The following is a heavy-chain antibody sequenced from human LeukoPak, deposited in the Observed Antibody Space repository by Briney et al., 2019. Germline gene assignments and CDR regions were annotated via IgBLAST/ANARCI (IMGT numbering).Heavy chain of an antibody. CDR2: INHSGST. Sequence: PSETLSLTCAVYGGSFSGYYWSWIRQPPGEGLEWIGEINHSGSTNYNPSLKSRVTISVDTSKNQFSLKLSSVTAADTAVYYCARGRTIAVAGNPSSGFWFDPWGQGTLVTVSS. J-gene: IGHJ5*02. CDR3: ARGRTIAVAGNPSSGFWFDP. CDR1: GGSFSGYY. V-gene: IGHV4-34*01. D-gene: IGHD6-19*01.